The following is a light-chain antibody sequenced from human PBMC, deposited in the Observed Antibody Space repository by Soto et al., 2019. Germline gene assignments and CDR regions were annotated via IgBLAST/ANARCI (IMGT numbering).Light chain of an antibody. CDR2: SNN. CDR1: SSNIGSNT. CDR3: AAWDDSLNGPYV. Sequence: QSVLTQPPSASGTPGQRVTISCSGRSSNIGSNTVNWYQQLPGTAPKLLVDSNNQRPSGVPDRFSGAKSGTAASLAISGLQSEDEADYYCAAWDDSLNGPYVFGTGTKLTVL. J-gene: IGLJ1*01. V-gene: IGLV1-44*01.